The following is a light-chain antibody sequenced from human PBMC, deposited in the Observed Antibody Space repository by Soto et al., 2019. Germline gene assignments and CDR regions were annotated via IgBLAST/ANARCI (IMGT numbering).Light chain of an antibody. CDR2: AAS. CDR1: QSMSNY. J-gene: IGKJ1*01. CDR3: QQTYSSPWT. V-gene: IGKV1-39*01. Sequence: DVQMTQSPSSLSASVGDRVTITCRASQSMSNYLNWYQQKPGRAPKVLIYAASRLQGGVPSRFSGSGAGTDFTLTLSSLQPEDFATYYCQQTYSSPWTFGQGTRVQIK.